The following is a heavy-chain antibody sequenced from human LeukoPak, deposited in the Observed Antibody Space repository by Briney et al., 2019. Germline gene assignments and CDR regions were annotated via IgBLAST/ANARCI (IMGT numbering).Heavy chain of an antibody. J-gene: IGHJ4*02. CDR3: ARDPAALYSGYDLGYYYFDY. CDR2: ISSSSSYI. Sequence: KPGGSLRLSCAASGFTFSSYSMNWVRQAPGKGLEWVSSISSSSSYIYYADSVKGRFIISRDNAKNSLYLQMNSLRAEDTAVYYCARDPAALYSGYDLGYYYFDYWGQGTLVTVSS. CDR1: GFTFSSYS. D-gene: IGHD5-12*01. V-gene: IGHV3-21*01.